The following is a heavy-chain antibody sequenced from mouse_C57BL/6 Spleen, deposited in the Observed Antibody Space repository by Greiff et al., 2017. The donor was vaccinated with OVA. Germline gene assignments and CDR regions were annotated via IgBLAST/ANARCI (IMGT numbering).Heavy chain of an antibody. Sequence: QVQLQQSGAELVRPGASVTLSCKASGYTFTDYEMHWVKQTPVHGLEWIGAIDPETGGTAYNQKFKGKAILTADKSSSTAYMELRSLTSEDSAVYYCTREGLYYGNSCDYWGQGTTLTVSS. CDR3: TREGLYYGNSCDY. D-gene: IGHD2-1*01. CDR1: GYTFTDYE. V-gene: IGHV1-15*01. CDR2: IDPETGGT. J-gene: IGHJ2*01.